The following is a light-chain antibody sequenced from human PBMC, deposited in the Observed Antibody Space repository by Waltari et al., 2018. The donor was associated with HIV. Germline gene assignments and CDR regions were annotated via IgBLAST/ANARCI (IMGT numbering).Light chain of an antibody. CDR2: GKN. CDR3: ASWDDSLNGPV. CDR1: SSNIGSNT. Sequence: QSVLTQPPSKSGTPGQRVTISCSGRSSNIGSNTVSWFQQFPGKAPKVLSSGKNQRPSGVPDRFSGSKSGTSASLAIGGLQSEDEADYYCASWDDSLNGPVFGGGTTLTVL. V-gene: IGLV1-44*01. J-gene: IGLJ2*01.